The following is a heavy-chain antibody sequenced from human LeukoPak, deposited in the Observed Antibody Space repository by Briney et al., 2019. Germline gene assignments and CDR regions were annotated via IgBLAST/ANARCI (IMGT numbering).Heavy chain of an antibody. V-gene: IGHV4-59*08. CDR2: IYYSGST. CDR3: ARLLRVTTVGPDLYYFDY. Sequence: KPSETLSLTCTVSGGFISSYYWSWIRQPPGKGLECIGYIYYSGSTNYNPSLKSRVTISVDTSKNQFSLNLSSVTAADTAVYYCARLLRVTTVGPDLYYFDYWGQGTLVTVSS. D-gene: IGHD4-17*01. J-gene: IGHJ4*02. CDR1: GGFISSYY.